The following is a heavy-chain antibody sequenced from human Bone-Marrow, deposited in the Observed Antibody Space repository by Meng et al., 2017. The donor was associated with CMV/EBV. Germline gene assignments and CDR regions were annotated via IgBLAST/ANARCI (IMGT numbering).Heavy chain of an antibody. CDR3: ARDSYYYGSGEGYYYYYGMDV. J-gene: IGHJ6*02. D-gene: IGHD3-10*01. CDR2: ISSSSSYI. CDR1: GFTFSSYS. Sequence: GGSLRLSCAASGFTFSSYSMNWVRQAPGKGLEWVSSISSSSSYIYYADSVKGRFTISRDNAKNSLYLQMNSLRAEDTAVYYCARDSYYYGSGEGYYYYYGMDVWGQGTTVTVSS. V-gene: IGHV3-21*01.